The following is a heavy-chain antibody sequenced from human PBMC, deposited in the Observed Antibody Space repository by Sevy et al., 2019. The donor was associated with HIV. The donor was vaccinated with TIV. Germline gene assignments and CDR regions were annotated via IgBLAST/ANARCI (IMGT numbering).Heavy chain of an antibody. CDR3: ARQGYNYIWGTYDSPDY. CDR2: IYPGHSDT. Sequence: GESLKISCKGSGYSFSTNWIGWVRQMPGKGLEWVGIIYPGHSDTRYSPSFQGQVTISADTSISTAYLQWSSLKASDTAVYYCARQGYNYIWGTYDSPDYWGQGTLVTVSS. D-gene: IGHD3-16*01. V-gene: IGHV5-51*01. J-gene: IGHJ4*02. CDR1: GYSFSTNW.